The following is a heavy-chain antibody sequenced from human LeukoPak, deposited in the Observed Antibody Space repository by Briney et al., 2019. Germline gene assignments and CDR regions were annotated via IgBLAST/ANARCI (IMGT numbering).Heavy chain of an antibody. CDR2: IYYSGST. CDR1: GYSISSGYY. V-gene: IGHV4-38-2*01. D-gene: IGHD6-19*01. CDR3: ARQSIVAGPLDY. Sequence: SETLSLTCAVSGYSISSGYYWGWIRQPPGKGLEWIGSIYYSGSTYYNPSLKSRVTISVDTSKNQFSLKLSSVTAADTAVYYCARQSIVAGPLDYWGQGTLVTVSS. J-gene: IGHJ4*02.